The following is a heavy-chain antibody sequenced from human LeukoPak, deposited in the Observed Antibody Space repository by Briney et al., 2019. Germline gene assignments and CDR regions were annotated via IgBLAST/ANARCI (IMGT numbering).Heavy chain of an antibody. CDR3: AKDSLGTRTVTLDY. D-gene: IGHD4-17*01. Sequence: GGSLRLSCAASGFTFSSYAMHWVRQAPGKGLEWVAVISYDGSNKYYADSVKGRFTISRDNSKNTLYLQMSSLRAEDTAVYYCAKDSLGTRTVTLDYWGQGTLVTVSS. J-gene: IGHJ4*02. CDR2: ISYDGSNK. V-gene: IGHV3-30*04. CDR1: GFTFSSYA.